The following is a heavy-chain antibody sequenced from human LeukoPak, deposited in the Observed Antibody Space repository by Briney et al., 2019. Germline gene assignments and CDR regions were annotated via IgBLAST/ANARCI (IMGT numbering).Heavy chain of an antibody. D-gene: IGHD2-2*01. CDR3: ARARARLVGRDFDY. Sequence: PGGSLRLSCAASGFTFSDYYMSWIRQAPGKGLEWVSYISSSGSTIYYADSVKGRFTISRDNAKNSLYLQMNSLRAEDAAVYYCARARARLVGRDFDYWGQGTLVTVSS. CDR1: GFTFSDYY. J-gene: IGHJ4*02. V-gene: IGHV3-11*04. CDR2: ISSSGSTI.